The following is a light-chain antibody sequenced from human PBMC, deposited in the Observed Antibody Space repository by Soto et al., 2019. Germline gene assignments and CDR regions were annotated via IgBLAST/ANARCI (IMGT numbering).Light chain of an antibody. CDR2: DAP. V-gene: IGKV1-5*01. CDR1: HNINSW. CDR3: QQYSVYPWP. Sequence: DVQMTQSPSTLSASVRDRVTITCRASHNINSWLAWYQQRPGRGPILLMYDAPTLESGVPSRFSGSGSGTEFTLTITSLQPDDFATYYCQQYSVYPWPFGQGTKVEI. J-gene: IGKJ1*01.